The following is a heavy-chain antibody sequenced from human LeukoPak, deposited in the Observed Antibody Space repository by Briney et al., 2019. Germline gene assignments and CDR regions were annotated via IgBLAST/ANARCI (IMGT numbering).Heavy chain of an antibody. V-gene: IGHV4-34*01. D-gene: IGHD3-22*01. CDR2: INHSGST. CDR1: GGSFSGYY. Sequence: SETLSLTCAVYGGSFSGYYWSWIRQPAGKGLEWIGEINHSGSTNYNPSLKSPVTISVDTSKNQFSLKLSSVTAADTAVYYCASLSDYDSSGWGAFDIWGQGTMVTVSS. J-gene: IGHJ3*02. CDR3: ASLSDYDSSGWGAFDI.